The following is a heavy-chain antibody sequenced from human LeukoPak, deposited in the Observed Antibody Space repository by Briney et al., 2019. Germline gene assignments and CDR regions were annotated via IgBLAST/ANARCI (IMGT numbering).Heavy chain of an antibody. J-gene: IGHJ4*02. D-gene: IGHD1-1*01. CDR2: ISSSDAYT. CDR1: GFTFSDYY. CDR3: ARTAFRTAPYFDY. V-gene: IGHV3-11*06. Sequence: GGSLRLSCAASGFTFSDYYMSWIRQAPGKGLEWVSYISSSDAYTNYADSVKGRFTISRDNSKNTLYLQMNSLRAEDTAVYYCARTAFRTAPYFDYWGQGTLVTVSS.